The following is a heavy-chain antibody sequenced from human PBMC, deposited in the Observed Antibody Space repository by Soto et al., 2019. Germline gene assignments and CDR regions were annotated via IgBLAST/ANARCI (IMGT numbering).Heavy chain of an antibody. CDR2: ISGNGVNT. V-gene: IGHV3-23*01. D-gene: IGHD6-13*01. CDR1: RISLTNYA. J-gene: IGHJ5*02. Sequence: GGSLRLSCAASRISLTNYAIPWVHPAPGKGLAWVSVISGNGVNTHYAYSVKGRFTISRNISQNTVFLQLISLRVDYLVHYFCACLEGAAGIVWFDPWGQGTPVTVSS. CDR3: ACLEGAAGIVWFDP.